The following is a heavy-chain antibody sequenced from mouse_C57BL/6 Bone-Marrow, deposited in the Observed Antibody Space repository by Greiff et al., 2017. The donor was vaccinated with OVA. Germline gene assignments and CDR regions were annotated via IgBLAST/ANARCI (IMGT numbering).Heavy chain of an antibody. J-gene: IGHJ2*01. V-gene: IGHV1-69*01. D-gene: IGHD1-1*01. Sequence: QVQLQQPGAELVMPGASVKLSCKASGYTFTSYWMHWVKQRPGQGLEWIGEIDPSDSYTNYNQKFKGKSTLTVDKSSSTAYMQLSSLTSEDSAVYYCATLRPSCDYWGQGTTLTVSS. CDR2: IDPSDSYT. CDR3: ATLRPSCDY. CDR1: GYTFTSYW.